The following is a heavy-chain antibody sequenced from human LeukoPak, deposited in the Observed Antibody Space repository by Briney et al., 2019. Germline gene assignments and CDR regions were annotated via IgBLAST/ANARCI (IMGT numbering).Heavy chain of an antibody. D-gene: IGHD3-22*01. CDR2: ISWNSGSI. Sequence: PGGSLRLSCAASGFTFDDYAMHWVRQAPGKGLEWVSGISWNSGSIGYADSVKGRFTISRDNAKNTLYLQMNSLRAEDTAVYYCAKEEPPAYYYDSSGYWVGDAFDIWGQGTMVTVSS. CDR3: AKEEPPAYYYDSSGYWVGDAFDI. V-gene: IGHV3-9*01. J-gene: IGHJ3*02. CDR1: GFTFDDYA.